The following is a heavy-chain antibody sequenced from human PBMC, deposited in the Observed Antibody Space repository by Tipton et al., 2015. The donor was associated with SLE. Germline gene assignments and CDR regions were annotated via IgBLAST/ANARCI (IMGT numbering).Heavy chain of an antibody. CDR1: GDSLSSAYF. CDR3: AKHDRGRDAFDI. V-gene: IGHV4-38-2*01. CDR2: ISHRGNT. D-gene: IGHD3-16*01. J-gene: IGHJ3*02. Sequence: TLSLTCVVSGDSLSSAYFWGWIRQPPGKGLEWIGSISHRGNTYYNPSLKSRVSISVDTSKNHFSLNLNSVTAADTAVYYCAKHDRGRDAFDIWGQGTMVTVSS.